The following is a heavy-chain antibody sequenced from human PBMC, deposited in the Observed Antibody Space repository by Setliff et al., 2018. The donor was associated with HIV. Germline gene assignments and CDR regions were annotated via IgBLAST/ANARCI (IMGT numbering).Heavy chain of an antibody. CDR3: ASPASGGSSGQYHY. D-gene: IGHD6-19*01. CDR1: GGSISSSSYY. CDR2: IYYSGST. J-gene: IGHJ4*02. V-gene: IGHV4-39*01. Sequence: SETLSLTCTVSGGSISSSSYYWGWIRQPPGKGLEWFGSIYYSGSTYYNPSLKSRVTISVDTSKNQFSLKLSSVTAADTAVYYCASPASGGSSGQYHYWGQGTLVTVSS.